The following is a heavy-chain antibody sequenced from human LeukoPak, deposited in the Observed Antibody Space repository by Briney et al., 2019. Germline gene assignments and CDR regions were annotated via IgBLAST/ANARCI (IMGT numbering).Heavy chain of an antibody. J-gene: IGHJ6*02. D-gene: IGHD6-13*01. V-gene: IGHV1-2*04. CDR2: INLNSGGT. CDR1: GYTFTGYY. Sequence: ASVKVSCKASGYTFTGYYMHWVRQAPGQGLEWMGWINLNSGGTNYAQKFQGWVTMTRDTSISTAYMELSRLRSDDTAVYYCARDYSSSWSTARGVDVWGQGTTVTVSS. CDR3: ARDYSSSWSTARGVDV.